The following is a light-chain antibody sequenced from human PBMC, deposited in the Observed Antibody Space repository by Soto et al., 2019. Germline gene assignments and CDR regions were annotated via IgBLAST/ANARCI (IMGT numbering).Light chain of an antibody. CDR2: KAS. J-gene: IGKJ1*01. CDR3: QHYNSYSEA. V-gene: IGKV1-5*03. CDR1: QTISSW. Sequence: DIEMTQSPATLSGSVGDRVTITCRASQTISSWLAWYQQKPGKAPKLLIYKASTLKSGVPSRFSGSGSGTDFTLTISSLQPDDFETYYCQHYNSYSEAVGQGTKVDIK.